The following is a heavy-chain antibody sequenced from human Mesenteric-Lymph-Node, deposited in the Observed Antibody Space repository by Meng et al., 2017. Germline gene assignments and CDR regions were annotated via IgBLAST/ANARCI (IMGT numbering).Heavy chain of an antibody. CDR1: GFSFSSYA. J-gene: IGHJ4*02. CDR2: ISYDGSKK. D-gene: IGHD1-26*01. CDR3: ARALSGSYPYYFDY. Sequence: GESLKISCAASGFSFSSYAMHWVRQAPGKGLEWVAVISYDGSKKCYAELVKGRFTISRDNAKNSLYLQMNSLRAEDTAVYYCARALSGSYPYYFDYWGQGTLVTVSS. V-gene: IGHV3-30*07.